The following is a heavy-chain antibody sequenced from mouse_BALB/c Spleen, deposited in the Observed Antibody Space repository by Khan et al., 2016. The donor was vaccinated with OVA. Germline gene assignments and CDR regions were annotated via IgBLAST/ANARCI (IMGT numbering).Heavy chain of an antibody. J-gene: IGHJ3*01. Sequence: VQLKQSGAELVKPGASVKLSCSASGFNIKDTYIHWMKQRPEQGLEWIGRIDPPNDDSKYGPKFQAKATLTADTSSNTAYLQLSSLTSEDTAVYYCATFYDTPFAFWGQGTLVSVSA. CDR1: GFNIKDTY. CDR3: ATFYDTPFAF. D-gene: IGHD2-3*01. V-gene: IGHV14-3*02. CDR2: IDPPNDDS.